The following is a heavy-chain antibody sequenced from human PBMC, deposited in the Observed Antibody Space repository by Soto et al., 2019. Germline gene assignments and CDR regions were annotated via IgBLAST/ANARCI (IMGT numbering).Heavy chain of an antibody. Sequence: SETLSLTCTVSGGSISSGGYYWSWIRQHPGKGLEWIGYIYYSGSTYYNPSLKSRVTISVDTSKNQFSLKLSSVTAADTAVYYCARATHYYDSSGRVRYFDYWGQGTLVTVSS. J-gene: IGHJ4*02. CDR1: GGSISSGGYY. V-gene: IGHV4-31*03. D-gene: IGHD3-22*01. CDR3: ARATHYYDSSGRVRYFDY. CDR2: IYYSGST.